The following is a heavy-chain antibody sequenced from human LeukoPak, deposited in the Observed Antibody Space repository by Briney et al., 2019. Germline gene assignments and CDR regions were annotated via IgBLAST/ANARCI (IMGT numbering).Heavy chain of an antibody. J-gene: IGHJ4*02. CDR1: GGSISSSRYF. Sequence: SETLSLTCTVSGGSISSSRYFWGWIRQPPGKGLEWIGEINHSGSTYYNPSLKSRVTISVDTSKNQFSLKLSSVTAADTAVYYCARLYSGGWEFDYWGQGTLVTVSS. CDR3: ARLYSGGWEFDY. D-gene: IGHD6-19*01. V-gene: IGHV4-39*01. CDR2: INHSGST.